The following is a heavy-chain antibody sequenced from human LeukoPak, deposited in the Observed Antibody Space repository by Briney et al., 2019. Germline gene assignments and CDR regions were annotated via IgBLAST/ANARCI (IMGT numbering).Heavy chain of an antibody. V-gene: IGHV1-46*01. D-gene: IGHD3-9*01. CDR2: INPSGGST. CDR3: AKFYDISTGYSDY. J-gene: IGHJ4*02. Sequence: ASVKVSCKTSGYTFTNYYLHWVRQAPGQGLEWMGIINPSGGSTSYAQKFQGRVTMTTNTRTSTVYMELSSLRSEDTAVYYCAKFYDISTGYSDYWGQGTLVTVSS. CDR1: GYTFTNYY.